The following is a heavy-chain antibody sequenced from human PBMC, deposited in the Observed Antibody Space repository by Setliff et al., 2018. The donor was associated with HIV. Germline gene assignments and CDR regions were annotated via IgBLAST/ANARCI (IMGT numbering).Heavy chain of an antibody. V-gene: IGHV4-61*02. Sequence: KTSETLSLTCTVSGDSMTSGSYYWTWIRQPAGKRLEWIGRVTVNGATEYSPSLQSRVTISVDTSENQFSLKVTSVTAADTATYYCSRGPPFDRWGRDTLVTVSS. CDR3: SRGPPFDR. J-gene: IGHJ2*01. CDR1: GDSMTSGSYY. CDR2: VTVNGAT.